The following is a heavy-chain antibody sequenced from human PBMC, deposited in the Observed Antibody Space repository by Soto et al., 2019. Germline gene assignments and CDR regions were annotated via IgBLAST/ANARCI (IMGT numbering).Heavy chain of an antibody. CDR3: ARVMGVASGGPLAY. D-gene: IGHD2-15*01. Sequence: QVQLQESGPGLVKPSGTLSLTCAVSGGSISTNNWWSWVRRPPGKGLEWIGEIYQSGNTNYTSSLKSRVTISIDKYRNEFSLNVRSVTDADTAVYYCARVMGVASGGPLAYWGQGALVSVSS. J-gene: IGHJ4*02. CDR2: IYQSGNT. V-gene: IGHV4-4*02. CDR1: GGSISTNNW.